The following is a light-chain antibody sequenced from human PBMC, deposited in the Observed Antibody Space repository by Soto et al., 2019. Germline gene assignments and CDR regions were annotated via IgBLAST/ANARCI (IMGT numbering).Light chain of an antibody. V-gene: IGKV3-20*01. Sequence: EIVLTQSPGTLSVSPGERATLSCRASQSLSSSYLAWYQQKPGRAPRLLIYGASIRATGIPGRFSGSGSGTDFTLTISRLEPEDFGVYYCQQFGSSIPHTFGQGTKLEIK. CDR3: QQFGSSIPHT. J-gene: IGKJ2*01. CDR1: QSLSSSY. CDR2: GAS.